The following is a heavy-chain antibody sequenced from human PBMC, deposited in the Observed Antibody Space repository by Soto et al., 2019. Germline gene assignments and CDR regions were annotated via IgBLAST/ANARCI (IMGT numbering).Heavy chain of an antibody. CDR2: IPGSGGST. CDR1: GFTFISYA. J-gene: IGHJ4*02. CDR3: AKIGTSSSVSLPLVLLDY. V-gene: IGHV3-23*01. Sequence: GGSLRLSCAASGFTFISYAMSWVRQSPGKGLEWVSAIPGSGGSTYYAGSVKGRFTISRDNSKNTLYLQMNNLRVEDTAVYYCAKIGTSSSVSLPLVLLDYWGQGALVTVSS. D-gene: IGHD6-6*01.